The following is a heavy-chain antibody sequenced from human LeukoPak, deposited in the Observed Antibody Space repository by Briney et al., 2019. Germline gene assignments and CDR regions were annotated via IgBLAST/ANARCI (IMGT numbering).Heavy chain of an antibody. Sequence: GGSLKISCKGSGYRFTNYWIGGVRQLHGKGLEWMGIIYPGDSDTRYSPSFQGQVTISADNSISTAYLQWSSLKASDTAMYYCARHSFLGGYDLVYWGQGTQVTVSS. D-gene: IGHD5-12*01. V-gene: IGHV5-51*01. J-gene: IGHJ4*02. CDR1: GYRFTNYW. CDR2: IYPGDSDT. CDR3: ARHSFLGGYDLVY.